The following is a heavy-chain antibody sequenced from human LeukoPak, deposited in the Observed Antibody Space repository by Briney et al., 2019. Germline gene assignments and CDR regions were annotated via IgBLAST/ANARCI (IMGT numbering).Heavy chain of an antibody. CDR2: ISSSSSTI. Sequence: PGGSLRLSCAASGFTFSSYSMNWVRQAPGKGLEWVSYISSSSSTIYYADSVKGRFTISRDNAKNSLYLHMNSLRAEDTAVYYCAAPCSSTSCYSRDDAFDIWGQGTMVTVSS. D-gene: IGHD2-2*01. V-gene: IGHV3-48*04. CDR3: AAPCSSTSCYSRDDAFDI. CDR1: GFTFSSYS. J-gene: IGHJ3*02.